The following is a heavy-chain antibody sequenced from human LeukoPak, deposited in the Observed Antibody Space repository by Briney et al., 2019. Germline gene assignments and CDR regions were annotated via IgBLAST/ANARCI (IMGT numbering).Heavy chain of an antibody. D-gene: IGHD4-23*01. CDR2: TYPGDSDT. V-gene: IGHV5-51*01. CDR3: ATYRQAVADAFDF. CDR1: GYSFTRYW. J-gene: IGHJ3*01. Sequence: GESLKISRKTFGYSFTRYWIAWVRQVPGEGLEWVGMTYPGDSDTKYSPSFQGHVTISADRSISTAYLQWRSLKASDSAIYYCATYRQAVADAFDFWGQGTMVIVSS.